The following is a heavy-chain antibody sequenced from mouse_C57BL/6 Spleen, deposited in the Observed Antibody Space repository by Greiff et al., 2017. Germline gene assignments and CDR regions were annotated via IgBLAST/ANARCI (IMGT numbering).Heavy chain of an antibody. Sequence: DVMLVESGGGLVKPGGSLKLSCAASGFTFSSYTMPWVRQTPEKRLEWVATISGGGGNTNYPDSVKGRFTISRANAKNTLYLQMSSLRSEDTALYYGAKHVGGYYGRNAMDYWGQGTSVTVSS. CDR1: GFTFSSYT. J-gene: IGHJ4*01. D-gene: IGHD2-3*01. CDR2: ISGGGGNT. V-gene: IGHV5-9*01. CDR3: AKHVGGYYGRNAMDY.